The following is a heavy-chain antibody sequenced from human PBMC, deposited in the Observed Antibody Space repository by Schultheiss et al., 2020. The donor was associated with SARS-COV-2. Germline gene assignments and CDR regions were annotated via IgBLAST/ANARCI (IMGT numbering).Heavy chain of an antibody. V-gene: IGHV3-33*01. D-gene: IGHD5-12*01. CDR2: IWYDGSNK. Sequence: GGSLRLSCAASGFTFSSYAMHWVRQAPGKGLEWVAVIWYDGSNKYYADSVKGRFTISRDNAKNSLYLQMNSLRAEDTAVYYCARAAGPRGYSGYDWYYWGQGTLVTVSS. CDR3: ARAAGPRGYSGYDWYY. J-gene: IGHJ4*02. CDR1: GFTFSSYA.